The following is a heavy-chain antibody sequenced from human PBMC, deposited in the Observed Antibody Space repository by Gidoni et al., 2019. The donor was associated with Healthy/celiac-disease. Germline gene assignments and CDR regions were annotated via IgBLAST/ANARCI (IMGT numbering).Heavy chain of an antibody. CDR3: ARDRRLRRIVLMLYAKGPGWFDP. J-gene: IGHJ5*02. Sequence: SLTCAVYGGSLRGYYWSWIRQPPGKGLEWIGEINHSGSTNSNPSLKSRVTISVDTTKNQFSLKLSSVTAADTTVYYCARDRRLRRIVLMLYAKGPGWFDPGGQGTLVTVSS. CDR1: GGSLRGYY. V-gene: IGHV4-34*01. CDR2: INHSGST. D-gene: IGHD2-8*01.